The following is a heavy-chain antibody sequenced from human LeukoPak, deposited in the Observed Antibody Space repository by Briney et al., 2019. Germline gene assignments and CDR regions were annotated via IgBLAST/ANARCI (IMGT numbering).Heavy chain of an antibody. CDR3: AGFGRRSGYYYATPVAPGTPLQH. V-gene: IGHV4-34*01. CDR1: GGSFSGYY. J-gene: IGHJ1*01. Sequence: SETLSITCAVYGGSFSGYYWSWIRQPPGKGLEWIGEINHSGSTNYNPSLKSRVTISVDTSKNQFSLKLSSVTAADTAVYYCAGFGRRSGYYYATPVAPGTPLQHWGQGTLVTVSS. D-gene: IGHD3-10*01. CDR2: INHSGST.